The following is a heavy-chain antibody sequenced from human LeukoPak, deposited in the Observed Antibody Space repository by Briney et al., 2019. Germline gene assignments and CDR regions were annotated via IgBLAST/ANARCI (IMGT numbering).Heavy chain of an antibody. CDR1: GFPFSSYW. CDR3: LLTTVSRGFDY. Sequence: PGGSLCLSCAASGFPFSSYWMSWARQAPGKGLEWVANIRQDGSVQNYVASVKGRFTISRDNPKNSVYLQMTSLRAENSAVYYCLLTTVSRGFDYWGQGTLLTLPP. D-gene: IGHD1/OR15-1a*01. CDR2: IRQDGSVQ. J-gene: IGHJ4*02. V-gene: IGHV3-7*01.